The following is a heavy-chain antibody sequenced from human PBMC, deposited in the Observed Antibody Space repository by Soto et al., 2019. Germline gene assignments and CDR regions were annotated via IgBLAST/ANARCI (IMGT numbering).Heavy chain of an antibody. Sequence: GGSLRLSCAASGFTFSHYPMHWVRQAPGKGLEWVAVISFDGSTRYCADSVKGRFTISRDNSKNTLYLQMNSLRAEDTAMYYCARGPGRVTTFDGLDVWGQGTTVTVSS. V-gene: IGHV3-30-3*01. CDR2: ISFDGSTR. D-gene: IGHD4-17*01. J-gene: IGHJ6*02. CDR1: GFTFSHYP. CDR3: ARGPGRVTTFDGLDV.